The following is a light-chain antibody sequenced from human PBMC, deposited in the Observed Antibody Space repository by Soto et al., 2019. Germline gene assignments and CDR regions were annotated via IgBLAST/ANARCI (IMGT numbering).Light chain of an antibody. J-gene: IGKJ1*01. Sequence: EIVMTQSPATLSVSPGETATLSCRASQGVSRNLAWYQQEPGQSPRLLIYGASTMATGIPARFSGSGSGTDFTLTISSLQSEDFAIYYCQQYDVWPRTFGQGTKVEIK. CDR3: QQYDVWPRT. V-gene: IGKV3-15*01. CDR2: GAS. CDR1: QGVSRN.